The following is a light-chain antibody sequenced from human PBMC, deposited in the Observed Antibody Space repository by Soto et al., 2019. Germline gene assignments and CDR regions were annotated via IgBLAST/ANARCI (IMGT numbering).Light chain of an antibody. CDR2: DVS. Sequence: QSALTQPASVSGSPGQSITISCTGTSSDVGGYNYVSWYQQHPGKAPKLMIYDVSNRPSGVANRFSGSKSGNTASLTISGLQAEDDADYSCSSYTSSSTLNYVFGTGTKLTVL. CDR3: SSYTSSSTLNYV. J-gene: IGLJ1*01. CDR1: SSDVGGYNY. V-gene: IGLV2-14*01.